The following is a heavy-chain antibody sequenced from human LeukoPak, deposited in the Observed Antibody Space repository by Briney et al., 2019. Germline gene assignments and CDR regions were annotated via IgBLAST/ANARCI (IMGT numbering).Heavy chain of an antibody. V-gene: IGHV4-61*08. CDR2: VYYSGST. CDR3: ARHNYDYAAAFDS. CDR1: GGSISSGGYY. J-gene: IGHJ4*02. D-gene: IGHD3-16*01. Sequence: PSETLSLTCTVSGGSISSGGYYWSWIRQPPGKGLEWIGYVYYSGSTNYNPSLKSRVTISVDTSRNQFSLKLSSVTAADTAMYYCARHNYDYAAAFDSWGQGTLVTVSS.